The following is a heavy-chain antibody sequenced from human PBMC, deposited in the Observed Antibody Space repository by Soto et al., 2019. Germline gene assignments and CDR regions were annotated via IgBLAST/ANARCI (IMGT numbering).Heavy chain of an antibody. V-gene: IGHV1-69*01. D-gene: IGHD5-12*01. CDR3: ARVVFDSGCKGEYYYYGMDV. Sequence: QVQLVQSGAEVKTPGSSVKVSCKASGGTFSSYAISWVRQAPGQGLEWMGGIIPIFGTAHYAQKFQGRVTSTADESTSTAYMELSSVRSEDTAVYYCARVVFDSGCKGEYYYYGMDVWGQGTTVTVSS. CDR2: IIPIFGTA. CDR1: GGTFSSYA. J-gene: IGHJ6*02.